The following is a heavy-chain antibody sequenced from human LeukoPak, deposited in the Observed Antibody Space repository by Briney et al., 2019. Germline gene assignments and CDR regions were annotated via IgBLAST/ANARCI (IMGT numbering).Heavy chain of an antibody. Sequence: TGESLKISCKGSGYSFTSQWIGWVRQMPGKGLEWMGIIYPGDSDTRYSPSFQGQVTISADKSISTAYLQWSSLEASDSAMYYCARDKRDSQGVFDYWGQGTLVTVSS. V-gene: IGHV5-51*01. D-gene: IGHD3-16*01. CDR2: IYPGDSDT. CDR3: ARDKRDSQGVFDY. J-gene: IGHJ4*02. CDR1: GYSFTSQW.